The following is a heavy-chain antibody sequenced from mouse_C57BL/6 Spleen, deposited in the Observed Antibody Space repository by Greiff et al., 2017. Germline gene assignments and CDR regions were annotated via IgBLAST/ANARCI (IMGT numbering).Heavy chain of an antibody. Sequence: EVMLVESGGDLVKPGGSLTLSCAASGFTFSSYGMSWVRQTPDKRLEWVATISSGGSYTYYPDSVKGRFTISRDNAKNTLYLQMSSLKSEDTAMYYCARYDDGYYDAMDYWGQGTSVTVSS. V-gene: IGHV5-6*01. D-gene: IGHD2-3*01. CDR1: GFTFSSYG. CDR2: ISSGGSYT. J-gene: IGHJ4*01. CDR3: ARYDDGYYDAMDY.